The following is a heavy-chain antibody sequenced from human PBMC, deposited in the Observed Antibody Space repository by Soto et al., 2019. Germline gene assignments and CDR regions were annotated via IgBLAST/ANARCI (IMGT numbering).Heavy chain of an antibody. V-gene: IGHV4-34*01. CDR3: ARGLRYCSSTSCPQTGYYMDV. D-gene: IGHD2-2*01. J-gene: IGHJ6*03. CDR1: GGSFSGYY. CDR2: INHSGST. Sequence: SETLSLTCAVYGGSFSGYYWSWIRQPPGKGLEWIGEINHSGSTNYNPSLKSRVTISVDTAKNQFSLKLSSVTAADTAVYYCARGLRYCSSTSCPQTGYYMDVWGKGTTVTVSS.